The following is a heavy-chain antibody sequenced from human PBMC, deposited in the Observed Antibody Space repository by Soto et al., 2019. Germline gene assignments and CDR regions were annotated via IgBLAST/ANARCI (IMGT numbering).Heavy chain of an antibody. V-gene: IGHV3-30-3*01. D-gene: IGHD1-1*01. CDR1: GFTFDDYS. Sequence: QVQLVESGGGVVQPGRSLRLSCAASGFTFDDYSMHWVRQAPGKGLEWVALISYDGGTTYYGDSVKGRLTISRDDSKNTLFLPMSSLRSEDTAVYYCARPQSNSAWNTSFELWCQGKMVTCSS. CDR3: ARPQSNSAWNTSFEL. J-gene: IGHJ3*01. CDR2: ISYDGGTT.